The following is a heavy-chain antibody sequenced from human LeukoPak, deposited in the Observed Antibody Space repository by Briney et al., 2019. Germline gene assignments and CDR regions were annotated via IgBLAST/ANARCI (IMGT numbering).Heavy chain of an antibody. Sequence: GGSLRLSCVASGFTFSSYDMVWVRQAPGKGLEWVSYISASGSARSYADSVKGRFTISRDNAENSLYLQMNSLRAEDTAVYYCARDEDPTYYEDWGRGTLVTVSS. CDR1: GFTFSSYD. CDR2: ISASGSAR. CDR3: ARDEDPTYYED. J-gene: IGHJ4*02. V-gene: IGHV3-48*03.